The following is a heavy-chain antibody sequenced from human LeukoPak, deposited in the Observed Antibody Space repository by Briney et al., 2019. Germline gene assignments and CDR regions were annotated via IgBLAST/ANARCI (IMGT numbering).Heavy chain of an antibody. V-gene: IGHV3-66*01. Sequence: XASGFTVSXXXXXWVRXAPGXXXXXVSVIFSCGSTYYAYSVKGRFTISRDNSKNTVLLQMNSLRAEDTAVYYCARADGTGGPYDYWGQGTLVTVSS. CDR2: IFSCGST. J-gene: IGHJ4*02. CDR3: ARADGTGGPYDY. D-gene: IGHD3/OR15-3a*01. CDR1: GFTVSXXX.